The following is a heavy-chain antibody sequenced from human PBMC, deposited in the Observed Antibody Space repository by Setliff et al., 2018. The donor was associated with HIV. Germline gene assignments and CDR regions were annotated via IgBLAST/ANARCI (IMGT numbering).Heavy chain of an antibody. CDR2: IFYTGST. D-gene: IGHD1-26*01. CDR3: ARAAYSGTYLWEPATDL. J-gene: IGHJ2*01. Sequence: PSETLSLTCTVSGGSISSYYWTWLRQFPGKGLEWIGFIFYTGSTTYNPSLNSRVTISVDTSKNQLSLNLSSVTAADTAVYYCARAAYSGTYLWEPATDLWGRGTLVTVSS. V-gene: IGHV4-59*08. CDR1: GGSISSYY.